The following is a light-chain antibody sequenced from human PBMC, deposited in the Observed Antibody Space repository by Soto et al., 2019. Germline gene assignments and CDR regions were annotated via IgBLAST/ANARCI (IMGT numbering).Light chain of an antibody. Sequence: DIQMTQSPSSLSASVGDRVTITCQASRDISNYLNWYQQKPGKVPKLLIYDASKLETGVPSRFGGSGSGTEFTFTISSLQPEDIATYYCQQNDNLPPLTFGGGTKVEIK. CDR2: DAS. J-gene: IGKJ4*01. V-gene: IGKV1-33*01. CDR1: RDISNY. CDR3: QQNDNLPPLT.